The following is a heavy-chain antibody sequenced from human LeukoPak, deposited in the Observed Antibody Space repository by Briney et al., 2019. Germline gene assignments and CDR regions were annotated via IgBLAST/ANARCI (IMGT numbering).Heavy chain of an antibody. CDR3: ARSPQHGYDRYYFYMDV. CDR2: ISSSSSYI. V-gene: IGHV3-21*01. D-gene: IGHD5-12*01. CDR1: VFIFSSYN. J-gene: IGHJ6*03. Sequence: GGSLRLCCAASVFIFSSYNVEWVRQAPGRGLEWVSSISSSSSYIYYAEYVKGRFTISRDNAKNSLYLQMNTLRAEDTAVYYCARSPQHGYDRYYFYMDVWGKGTTVT.